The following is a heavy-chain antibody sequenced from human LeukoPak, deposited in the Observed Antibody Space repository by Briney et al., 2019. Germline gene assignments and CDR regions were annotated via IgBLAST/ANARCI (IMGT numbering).Heavy chain of an antibody. Sequence: GGSLRLSCAASGFTFSSYSMNWVRQAPGKGLEWVSSISSSSSYIYYADSVEGRFTISRDNAKNSLYLQMNSLRAEDTAVYYCARENCSGGSCYFEGDLDGMDVWGQGTTVTVSS. CDR3: ARENCSGGSCYFEGDLDGMDV. CDR1: GFTFSSYS. D-gene: IGHD2-15*01. CDR2: ISSSSSYI. J-gene: IGHJ6*02. V-gene: IGHV3-21*01.